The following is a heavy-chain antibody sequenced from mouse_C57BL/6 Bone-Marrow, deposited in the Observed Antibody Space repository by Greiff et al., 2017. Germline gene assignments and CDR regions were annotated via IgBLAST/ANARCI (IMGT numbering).Heavy chain of an antibody. CDR2: ISSGGSYT. CDR1: GFTFSSYG. J-gene: IGHJ4*01. Sequence: EVKLVESGGDLVKPGGSLKLSCAASGFTFSSYGMSWVRQTPDKRLEWVGTISSGGSYTYYPDSVKGRFTISRDNAKNTQYLQMSSLKSEDTAMYYCVWGSILYYDALDYWGQGTSVTVSS. D-gene: IGHD1-1*01. CDR3: VWGSILYYDALDY. V-gene: IGHV5-6*01.